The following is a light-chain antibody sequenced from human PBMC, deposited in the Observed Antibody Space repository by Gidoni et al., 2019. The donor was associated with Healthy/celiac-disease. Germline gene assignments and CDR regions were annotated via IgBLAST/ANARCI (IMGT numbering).Light chain of an antibody. J-gene: IGKJ2*01. CDR3: QQYGSSPPYT. V-gene: IGKV3-20*01. Sequence: EIVLTQSPDTLSWSPGERATLSSRASQSVSSSYLDWYQQKPGQAPRLLIYGASSRATGLPDRFSGSGSGTDFTLTISRLEPEDFAVYYCQQYGSSPPYTFGQGTKLEIK. CDR1: QSVSSSY. CDR2: GAS.